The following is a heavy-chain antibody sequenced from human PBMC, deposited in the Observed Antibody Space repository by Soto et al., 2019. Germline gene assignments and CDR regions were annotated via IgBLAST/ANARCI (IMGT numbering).Heavy chain of an antibody. CDR3: ARTSYAYCGGACHNHDAFDV. CDR1: GFSVSANY. CDR2: IYSGGDT. D-gene: IGHD2-21*02. J-gene: IGHJ3*01. Sequence: GGSLRLSCAVSGFSVSANYMSWVRQAPGKGLEWVSIIYSGGDTHYADSVKDRFTISRDNSKNTMYLQMNSLKAEDTAVYYCARTSYAYCGGACHNHDAFDVWGQGTLVTVSS. V-gene: IGHV3-66*01.